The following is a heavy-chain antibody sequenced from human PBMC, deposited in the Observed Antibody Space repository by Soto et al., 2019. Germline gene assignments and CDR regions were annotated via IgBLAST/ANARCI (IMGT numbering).Heavy chain of an antibody. CDR3: VRDGYPRRAVHFDD. V-gene: IGHV3-48*01. D-gene: IGHD1-1*01. CDR2: ISSSRTSI. CDR1: GFTFSSYS. Sequence: EVQLVESGGGLVQPGGSLRLSCVASGFTFSSYSLNWVRQAPGKGLEWVSYISSSRTSIYYADSVKGRFTMSRDSAKNSLYLQMDSLRAGDTATYYWVRDGYPRRAVHFDDWGQGTLVTVSS. J-gene: IGHJ4*02.